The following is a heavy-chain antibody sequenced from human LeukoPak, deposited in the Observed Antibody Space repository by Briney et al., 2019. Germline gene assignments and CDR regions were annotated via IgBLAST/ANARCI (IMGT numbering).Heavy chain of an antibody. D-gene: IGHD3-3*01. CDR3: ARPTLPFTIHSPFVY. CDR2: ITSSSNYI. Sequence: GGSLRLSCAASGFTFSSYSMNWVRQAPGKGLEWVSSITSSSNYIYYVDSVKGRFTISRDNAKNSLYLQMNSLTAEDTAVYYCARPTLPFTIHSPFVYWGQGTLVTVSS. CDR1: GFTFSSYS. V-gene: IGHV3-21*01. J-gene: IGHJ4*02.